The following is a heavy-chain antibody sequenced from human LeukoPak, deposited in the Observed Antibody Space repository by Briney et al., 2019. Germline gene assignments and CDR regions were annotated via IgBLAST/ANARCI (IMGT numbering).Heavy chain of an antibody. V-gene: IGHV1-69*04. CDR3: AREAENNYYYYMDV. CDR2: IIPILGIA. J-gene: IGHJ6*03. D-gene: IGHD1-14*01. CDR1: GGTFSSYA. Sequence: SVKVSCKASGGTFSSYAISWVRQAPGQGLEWMGRIIPILGIANYAQKFQGRVTITTDESTSTAYMELSSLRSEDTAVYYCAREAENNYYYYMDVWGKGTTVTVSS.